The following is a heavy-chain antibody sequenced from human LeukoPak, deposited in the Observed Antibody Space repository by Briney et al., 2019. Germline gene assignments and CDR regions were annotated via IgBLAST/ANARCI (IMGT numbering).Heavy chain of an antibody. Sequence: KSSETLSLTCAVYGGSFSGYYWSWIRQPPGKGLEWIGEINHSGSTNYNPSLKSRVTISVDTSKNQFSLKLSSVTAADTAVYYCARQVSGALYYYGSGSYIYFDYWGQGTLVTVSS. CDR2: INHSGST. J-gene: IGHJ4*02. CDR1: GGSFSGYY. CDR3: ARQVSGALYYYGSGSYIYFDY. D-gene: IGHD3-10*01. V-gene: IGHV4-34*01.